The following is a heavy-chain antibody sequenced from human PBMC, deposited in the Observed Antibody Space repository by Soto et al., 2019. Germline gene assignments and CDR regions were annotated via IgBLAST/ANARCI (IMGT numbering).Heavy chain of an antibody. D-gene: IGHD1-26*01. J-gene: IGHJ4*02. V-gene: IGHV3-30*18. CDR3: ANSRIVGAIALDY. CDR1: GFTFSSYG. Sequence: QVQLVESGGGVVQPGRSLRLSCAASGFTFSSYGMHWVRQAPGKGLEWVAVISYDGSNKYYADSVKGRFTISRDNSKNTQYLQMNSLRAEDTAVYYCANSRIVGAIALDYWGQGTLVTVSS. CDR2: ISYDGSNK.